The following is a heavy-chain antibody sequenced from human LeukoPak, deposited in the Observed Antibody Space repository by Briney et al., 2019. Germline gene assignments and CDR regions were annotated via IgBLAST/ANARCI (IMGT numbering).Heavy chain of an antibody. Sequence: PGGSLRLSCAASGFTFSSYAMHWVRQAPSKGLEWVAVISYDGSNKYYADSVKGRFTISRDNSKNTLYLQMNSLRPEDTAVYYCARDYDYGDYFFDYWGQGTLVTVSS. V-gene: IGHV3-30-3*01. J-gene: IGHJ4*02. CDR3: ARDYDYGDYFFDY. D-gene: IGHD4-17*01. CDR1: GFTFSSYA. CDR2: ISYDGSNK.